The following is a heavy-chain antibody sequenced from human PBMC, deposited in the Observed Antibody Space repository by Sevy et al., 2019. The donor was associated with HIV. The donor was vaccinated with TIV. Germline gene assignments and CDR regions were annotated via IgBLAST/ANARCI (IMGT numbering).Heavy chain of an antibody. CDR1: GFSFSSYS. CDR2: ITSSSSSI. CDR3: ARDPTLGAAGLAEYFHH. V-gene: IGHV3-48*02. Sequence: GGSLRLSCAASGFSFSSYSLNWVRQAPGKGLEWVAYITSSSSSIYYADSVKGRFTISRDNAKNSLYLQRNSLRDEDTAVYYCARDPTLGAAGLAEYFHHWGQGTLVTVSS. D-gene: IGHD6-13*01. J-gene: IGHJ1*01.